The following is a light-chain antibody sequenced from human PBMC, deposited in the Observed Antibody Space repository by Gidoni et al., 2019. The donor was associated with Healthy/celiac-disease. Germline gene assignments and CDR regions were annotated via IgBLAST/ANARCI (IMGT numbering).Light chain of an antibody. CDR2: KAS. CDR3: QQYNSYPRT. V-gene: IGKV1-5*03. CDR1: QSISSW. Sequence: DTQMTQSPSTLSSSVGDRVTISCRASQSISSWLAWYQQKPGKAPKLLIYKASSLERRVPSRFSGSGSGTEFTLTISSLQPDDFATYYCQQYNSYPRTFGQGTKVEIK. J-gene: IGKJ1*01.